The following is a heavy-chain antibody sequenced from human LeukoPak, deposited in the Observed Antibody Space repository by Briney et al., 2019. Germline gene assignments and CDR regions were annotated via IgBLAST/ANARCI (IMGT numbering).Heavy chain of an antibody. CDR3: AKDRSCTNDVCHGDFDY. CDR1: GFTFSSYA. V-gene: IGHV3-23*01. Sequence: GGSLRLSCAASGFTFSSYAVSWVRQAPGKGLEWVSSISGSGGSTYSADSVKGRFTISRDNPKNTLYLQMNSLRAEDTALYYCAKDRSCTNDVCHGDFDYWGQGTLVTVSS. D-gene: IGHD2-8*01. J-gene: IGHJ4*02. CDR2: ISGSGGST.